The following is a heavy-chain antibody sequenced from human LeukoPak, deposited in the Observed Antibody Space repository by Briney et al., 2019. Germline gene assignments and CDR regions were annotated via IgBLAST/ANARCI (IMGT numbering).Heavy chain of an antibody. CDR3: ATKTGRIQPLGY. CDR2: IYYSGST. J-gene: IGHJ4*02. Sequence: PSETLSLTCTVSGGSISSSSYYWGWIRQPPGKGLEWIGSIYYSGSTYYNPSLKSRVTISVDTSKNQFSLKLSSVTAADTAVYYCATKTGRIQPLGYWGQGTLVTVSS. D-gene: IGHD5-18*01. CDR1: GGSISSSSYY. V-gene: IGHV4-39*01.